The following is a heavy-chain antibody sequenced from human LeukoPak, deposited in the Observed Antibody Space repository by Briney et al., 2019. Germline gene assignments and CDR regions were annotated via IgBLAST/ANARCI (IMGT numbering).Heavy chain of an antibody. V-gene: IGHV3-23*01. CDR2: ISGIGGST. CDR3: AETSGWYYFDY. Sequence: QTGGSLRLSCAASGFTFSSYAMSWVRQAPGKGLEWVSAISGIGGSTYYADSVKGRFTISRDNSKNTLYLQMNSLRAEDTAVYYCAETSGWYYFDYWGQGALVTVSS. CDR1: GFTFSSYA. J-gene: IGHJ4*02. D-gene: IGHD6-19*01.